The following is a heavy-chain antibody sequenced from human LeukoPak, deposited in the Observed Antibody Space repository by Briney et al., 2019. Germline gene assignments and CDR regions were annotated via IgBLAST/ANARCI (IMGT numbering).Heavy chain of an antibody. D-gene: IGHD1-26*01. Sequence: GGSLRLSCAASGFTFSTYAMAWVRQAPGKGLEWVSLISGTGGSTYYADSVKGRFTISRDNSKNTLYLQMNSLRAEDTAVYYCAKDYEPLVGVHRWGDWFDPWGQGTLVTVSS. CDR2: ISGTGGST. CDR3: AKDYEPLVGVHRWGDWFDP. CDR1: GFTFSTYA. V-gene: IGHV3-23*01. J-gene: IGHJ5*02.